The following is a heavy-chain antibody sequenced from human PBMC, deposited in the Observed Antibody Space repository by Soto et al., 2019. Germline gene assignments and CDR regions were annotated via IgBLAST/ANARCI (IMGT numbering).Heavy chain of an antibody. V-gene: IGHV3-9*01. CDR3: AKDLLRYSYGYSEFDP. CDR2: ISWNSGSI. J-gene: IGHJ5*02. CDR1: GFTFDDYA. Sequence: PGGSLRLSCAASGFTFDDYAMHWVRQAPGKGLEWVSGISWNSGSIGYADSVKGRFTISRDNAKNSLYLQMNSLRAEDTALYYCAKDLLRYSYGYSEFDPWGQGTLVTVSS. D-gene: IGHD5-18*01.